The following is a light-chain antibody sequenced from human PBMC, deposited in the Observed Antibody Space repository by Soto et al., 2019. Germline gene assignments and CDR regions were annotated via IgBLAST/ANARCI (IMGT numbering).Light chain of an antibody. V-gene: IGLV1-51*01. CDR2: DND. Sequence: QSVLTQPPSVSAAPGQKVTISGSGSSSNIGNNYVSWYQQLPGTAPKLLIYDNDKRPSGIPDRFSGSKSGTSATLGITGLQTGDEADYYCGAWDGSLNTQVFGGGTKLTVL. CDR1: SSNIGNNY. J-gene: IGLJ2*01. CDR3: GAWDGSLNTQV.